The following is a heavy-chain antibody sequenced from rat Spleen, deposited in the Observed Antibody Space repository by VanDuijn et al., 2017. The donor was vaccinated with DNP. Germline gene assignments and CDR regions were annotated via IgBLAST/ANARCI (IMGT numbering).Heavy chain of an antibody. Sequence: EVQLVETGGGLVHPGRSLKLSCVASGLIFSNYWMNWIRQAPGKGLEWVASINTDGGTTYYPDSVKGRFTISRDNAENTVYLQMNSLRSEDTATYFCAKGTGGFAHWGQGTLVTVSS. CDR3: AKGTGGFAH. J-gene: IGHJ3*01. V-gene: IGHV5-58*01. D-gene: IGHD1-4*01. CDR2: INTDGGTT. CDR1: GLIFSNYW.